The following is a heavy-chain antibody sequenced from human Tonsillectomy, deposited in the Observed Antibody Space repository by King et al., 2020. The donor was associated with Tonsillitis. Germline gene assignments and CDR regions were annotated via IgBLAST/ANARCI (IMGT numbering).Heavy chain of an antibody. CDR2: ISGYKGNT. J-gene: IGHJ4*02. V-gene: IGHV1-18*01. CDR1: GYTFTSYG. Sequence: VQLVESGTEVKRPGASVKVSCKASGYTFTSYGISWVRQAPGQGLEWMGWISGYKGNTNYAQKYQDRVTMTTATSTSTAYMELRGLLSDDTAGYYCAREGEKWPDYWGQGTLVTVSS. D-gene: IGHD5-24*01. CDR3: AREGEKWPDY.